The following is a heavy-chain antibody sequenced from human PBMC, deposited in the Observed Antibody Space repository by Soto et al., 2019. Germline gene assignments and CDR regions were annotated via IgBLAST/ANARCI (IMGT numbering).Heavy chain of an antibody. CDR2: INHSGST. CDR1: GLSFSGYY. J-gene: IGHJ4*02. V-gene: IGHV4-34*01. CDR3: ARSRPTAYDKRPWRPFDY. Sequence: PSETLSLTCAFYGLSFSGYYWSWIRQPPGKGLEWIGEINHSGSTNYNPSLKSRVTISVDTSKNQFSLELSSLRSEDTAVYYCARSRPTAYDKRPWRPFDYWGQGTLVTV. D-gene: IGHD3-16*01.